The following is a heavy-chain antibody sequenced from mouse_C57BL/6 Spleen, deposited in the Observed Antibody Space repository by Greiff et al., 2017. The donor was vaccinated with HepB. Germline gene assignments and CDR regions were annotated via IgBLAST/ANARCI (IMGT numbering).Heavy chain of an antibody. D-gene: IGHD1-1*01. J-gene: IGHJ1*03. V-gene: IGHV5-16*01. CDR2: INYDGSST. CDR1: GFTFSDYY. CDR3: ARVGSRFYWYFDV. Sequence: EVHLVESEGGLVQPGSSMKLSCTASGFTFSDYYMAWVRQVPEKGLEWVANINYDGSSTYYLDSLKSRFIISRDNAKNILYLQMSSLKSEDTATYYCARVGSRFYWYFDVWGTGTTVTVSS.